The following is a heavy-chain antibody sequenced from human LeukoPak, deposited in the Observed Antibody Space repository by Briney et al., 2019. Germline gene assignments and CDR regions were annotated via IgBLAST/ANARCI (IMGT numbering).Heavy chain of an antibody. CDR3: ARESGVLRFFFDL. Sequence: SETLSLTCTVSGGSISSYYWSWIGQPPGKGLEWIGYISDSGSTNYNPSLKSRVTISVDKSKNQFSLKLTYVTAADTAMYYCARESGVLRFFFDLWGQGTMVIVSS. D-gene: IGHD3-3*01. V-gene: IGHV4-59*01. J-gene: IGHJ3*01. CDR1: GGSISSYY. CDR2: ISDSGST.